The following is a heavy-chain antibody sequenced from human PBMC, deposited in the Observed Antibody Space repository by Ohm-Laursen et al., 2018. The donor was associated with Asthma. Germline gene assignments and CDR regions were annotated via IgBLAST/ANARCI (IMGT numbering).Heavy chain of an antibody. D-gene: IGHD2-21*01. V-gene: IGHV1-18*04. CDR2: ISAYNGNT. J-gene: IGHJ4*02. CDR3: VRDVVDRFDF. CDR1: GYTFTSYG. Sequence: GASVKVSCKVSGYTFTSYGISWVRQAPGQGLEWMGWISAYNGNTNYAQKLQGRVTMTTDTSTNTAYMDLRSLRSDDTAVYYCVRDVVDRFDFWGQGSLVIVSS.